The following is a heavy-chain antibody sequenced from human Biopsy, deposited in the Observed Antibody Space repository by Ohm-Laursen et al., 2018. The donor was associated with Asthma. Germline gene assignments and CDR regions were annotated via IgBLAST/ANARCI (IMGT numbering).Heavy chain of an antibody. CDR1: GFSFSNFA. CDR3: ARTFHFWSPYHAEHYQL. CDR2: ISKDASTQ. V-gene: IGHV3-30*01. D-gene: IGHD3-3*02. J-gene: IGHJ1*01. Sequence: SLRLSCSAFGFSFSNFAIHWVRQAPGKGLEWVGVISKDASTQDYADSVKGRFTISRDISKNTLYLQMNSLRAEDTAVYYCARTFHFWSPYHAEHYQLWGQGTLVTVSS.